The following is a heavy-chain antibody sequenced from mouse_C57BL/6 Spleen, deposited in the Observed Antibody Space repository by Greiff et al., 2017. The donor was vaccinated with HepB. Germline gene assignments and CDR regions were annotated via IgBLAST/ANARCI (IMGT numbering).Heavy chain of an antibody. Sequence: QVQLKESGAELAKPGASVKLSCKASGYTFTSYWMHWVKQRPGQGLEWIGYINPSSGYTKYNQKFKDKATLTADKSSSTAYMQLSSLTYEDSAVYYCARTRLDSSGYSWFAYWGQGTLVTVSA. D-gene: IGHD3-2*02. CDR3: ARTRLDSSGYSWFAY. CDR2: INPSSGYT. CDR1: GYTFTSYW. V-gene: IGHV1-7*01. J-gene: IGHJ3*01.